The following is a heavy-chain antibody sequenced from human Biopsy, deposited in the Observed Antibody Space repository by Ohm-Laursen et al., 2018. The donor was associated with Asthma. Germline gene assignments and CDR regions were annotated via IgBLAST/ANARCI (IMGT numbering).Heavy chain of an antibody. CDR1: GDAMSTSGSY. CDR3: ARAVSSSSYWYFDL. CDR2: IYYSGRT. Sequence: SETLSLTCLVSGDAMSTSGSYWGWIRQSPGKGLEWIGGIYYSGRTYYNPSLGSRVTISADTSKNHFSLKVTSVTAADTAVYYCARAVSSSSYWYFDLWGRGDLVTVSS. V-gene: IGHV4-39*02. D-gene: IGHD6-6*01. J-gene: IGHJ2*01.